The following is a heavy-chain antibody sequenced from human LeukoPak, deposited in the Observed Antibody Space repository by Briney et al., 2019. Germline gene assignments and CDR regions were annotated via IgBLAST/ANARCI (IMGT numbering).Heavy chain of an antibody. CDR3: AKDPEAGLTGYFDF. CDR2: ISGSGIST. D-gene: IGHD6-13*01. CDR1: GFTFSSYA. J-gene: IGHJ4*02. V-gene: IGHV3-23*01. Sequence: GGSLRLSCVASGFTFSSYAMSWVRQPLGKGLEWVSAISGSGISTYYADSVKGRFTISRDNSKNTLYLQLNGLRAEDTAIYYCAKDPEAGLTGYFDFWGQGTLVTVSS.